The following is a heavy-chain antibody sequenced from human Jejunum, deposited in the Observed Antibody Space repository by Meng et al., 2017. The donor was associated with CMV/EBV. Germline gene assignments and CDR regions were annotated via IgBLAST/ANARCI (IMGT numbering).Heavy chain of an antibody. CDR3: ARGPGASTREGFDY. V-gene: IGHV4-4*07. J-gene: IGHJ4*02. CDR2: FYSSDTY. Sequence: QSQGSGPGLVKPSGSLSPTCSGSGGSVNNYYWSWSRQSAGKGLEWIGRFYSSDTYNYHPSLDSRVTMSLDTSKNQFSLNLRSVTAADTATYYCARGPGASTREGFDYWGLGTLVTVSS. CDR1: GGSVNNYY. D-gene: IGHD1-26*01.